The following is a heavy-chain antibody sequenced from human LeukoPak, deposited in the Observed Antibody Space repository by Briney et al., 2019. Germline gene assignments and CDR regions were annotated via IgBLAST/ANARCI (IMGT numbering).Heavy chain of an antibody. CDR1: GYTFTGYY. CDR3: ASDGAPAIAAACESGFDP. Sequence: ASVKVSCKASGYTFTGYYMHWVRQAPGQGLEWMGWINPNSGGTNYAQKFQGRVTMTTDTSISTAYMELSRLISDDTAVYYCASDGAPAIAAACESGFDPWGQGTLVAVSS. V-gene: IGHV1-2*02. CDR2: INPNSGGT. D-gene: IGHD6-13*01. J-gene: IGHJ5*02.